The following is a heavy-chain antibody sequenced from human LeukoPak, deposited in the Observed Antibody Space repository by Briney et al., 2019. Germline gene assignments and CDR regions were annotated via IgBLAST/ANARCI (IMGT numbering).Heavy chain of an antibody. D-gene: IGHD2-2*01. CDR2: IRYDGSNK. J-gene: IGHJ4*02. CDR3: ARVPPPVGYCSSTSCYAGQGNGYNY. CDR1: GFTFSSCG. Sequence: GGSLRLSCAASGFTFSSCGMHWVRQAPGKGLEWVAFIRYDGSNKYYADSVKGRFTISRDNSKNTLYLQMNSLRAEDTAVYYCARVPPPVGYCSSTSCYAGQGNGYNYWGQGTLVTVSS. V-gene: IGHV3-30*02.